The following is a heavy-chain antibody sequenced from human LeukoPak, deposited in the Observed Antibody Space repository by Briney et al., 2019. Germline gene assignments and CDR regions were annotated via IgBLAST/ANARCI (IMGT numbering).Heavy chain of an antibody. D-gene: IGHD6-19*01. V-gene: IGHV3-21*01. CDR2: ITTSSTYM. J-gene: IGHJ6*03. CDR3: ARDPYSGGYGAYYYYYMDV. Sequence: GGSLRLSCAASGFTFSAYNMNWVRRTPGKGLEWVSSITTSSTYMFYADSVRGRFTISRDNAENSLYLQMNSLRDEDTAVYYCARDPYSGGYGAYYYYYMDVWGKGTTVTVSS. CDR1: GFTFSAYN.